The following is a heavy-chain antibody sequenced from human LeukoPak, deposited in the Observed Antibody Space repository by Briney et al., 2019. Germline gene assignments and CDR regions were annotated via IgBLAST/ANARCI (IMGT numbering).Heavy chain of an antibody. V-gene: IGHV1-2*06. CDR2: INPNSGGT. D-gene: IGHD6-13*01. Sequence: GASVKVSCKASGYTFTGYYMHWVRQAPGQGLEWMGRINPNSGGTNYAQKFQGRVTITRDTSASRAYMELSSLRSEDRAVYYCAKGGSSWHRKFDYWGQGTLVTVSS. J-gene: IGHJ4*02. CDR3: AKGGSSWHRKFDY. CDR1: GYTFTGYY.